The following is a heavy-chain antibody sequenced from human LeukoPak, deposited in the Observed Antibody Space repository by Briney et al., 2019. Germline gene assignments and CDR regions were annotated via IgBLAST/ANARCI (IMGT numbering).Heavy chain of an antibody. CDR2: ISSSSSYI. D-gene: IGHD2-15*01. Sequence: GGSLRLSCAAFGFTFSSYSMNWVRQAPGKGLEWVSSISSSSSYIYYADSVKGRFTISRDNAKNSLYLQMNSLRAEDTAVYYCARERTEGYCSGGSCPKHAFDIWGQGTMVTVSS. CDR3: ARERTEGYCSGGSCPKHAFDI. CDR1: GFTFSSYS. J-gene: IGHJ3*02. V-gene: IGHV3-21*01.